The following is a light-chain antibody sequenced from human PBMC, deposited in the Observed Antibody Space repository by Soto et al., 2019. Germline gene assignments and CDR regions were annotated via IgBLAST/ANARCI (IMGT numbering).Light chain of an antibody. CDR2: GAS. CDR3: LQDYTYPRT. V-gene: IGKV1-6*01. J-gene: IGKJ1*01. CDR1: QDIRSD. Sequence: AIQMTQSPSSLSASVGDRVTISCRANQDIRSDLGWYQQKPGRAPQVLIYGASYLQSGVPSRFSGYGSGTDFTLTITNLQPEDFATYYCLQDYTYPRTFGQGTRVEF.